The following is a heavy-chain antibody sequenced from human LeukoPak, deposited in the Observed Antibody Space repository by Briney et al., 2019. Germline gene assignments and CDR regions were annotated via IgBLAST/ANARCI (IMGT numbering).Heavy chain of an antibody. CDR2: ITSEGSST. D-gene: IGHD2-15*01. V-gene: IGHV3-74*01. CDR3: ARGSSVVALD. J-gene: IGHJ4*02. CDR1: GFTFSSYW. Sequence: GGSLRLSCAASGFTFSSYWMHWVRQVPGKGLVWVSRITSEGSSTSYADSVKGRVTISRDNAKNTLYLQMNSLRAEDTAVYYCARGSSVVALDWGQGTLVTVSS.